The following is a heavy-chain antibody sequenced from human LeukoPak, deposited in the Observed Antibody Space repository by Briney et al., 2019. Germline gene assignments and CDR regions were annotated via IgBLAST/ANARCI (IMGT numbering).Heavy chain of an antibody. CDR3: VTVNTLDF. CDR2: VSDSGDNT. J-gene: IGHJ4*02. CDR1: GSTFSNYA. Sequence: PGGSLRLSCAASGSTFSNYAMSWVRQTPGKGLEWVSGVSDSGDNTYYADSVKGRFTISRDNSKNTLFLQMNSLRAEDTATYYCVTVNTLDFWGQRTLVTVSS. V-gene: IGHV3-23*01.